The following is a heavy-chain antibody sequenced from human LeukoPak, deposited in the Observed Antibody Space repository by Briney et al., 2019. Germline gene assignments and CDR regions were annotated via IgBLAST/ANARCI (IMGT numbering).Heavy chain of an antibody. CDR2: IKTKADNDAT. Sequence: GGSLTLSCSASGLTFSVSAILWLRDASGKGVEWVGRIKTKADNDATAYAASVKGRFTISRDDSTNTAYLQMNSLKTEDTAVYYCTHSAYYYNVDVWGKGTTVTVSS. J-gene: IGHJ6*04. CDR3: THSAYYYNVDV. V-gene: IGHV3-73*01. CDR1: GLTFSVSA. D-gene: IGHD3-10*01.